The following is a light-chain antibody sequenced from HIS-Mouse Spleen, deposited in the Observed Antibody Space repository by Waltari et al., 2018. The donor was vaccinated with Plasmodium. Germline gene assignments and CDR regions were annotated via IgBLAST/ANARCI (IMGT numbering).Light chain of an antibody. CDR1: SLRSNS. CDR2: GKN. CDR3: NSRDSSGNHWV. V-gene: IGLV3-19*01. Sequence: SSALTQDPAVSVALGQTVRITCQGDSLRSNSASWYQQKPGQAPVLVIYGKNNRPSGIPDRFSGSSSGNTASLTITGAQAEDEADYYCNSRDSSGNHWVFGGGTKLTVL. J-gene: IGLJ3*02.